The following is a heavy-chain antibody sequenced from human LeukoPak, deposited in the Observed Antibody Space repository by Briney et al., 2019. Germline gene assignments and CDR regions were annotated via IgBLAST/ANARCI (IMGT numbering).Heavy chain of an antibody. Sequence: SVKVSCKASGGTFSSYAISWVRQAPGQGLEWMGRIIPILGIANYAQKFQGRVTITADKSTSTAYMELSGLRSEDTAVYYCAEGGGDQDLPFDYWGQGTLVTVSS. V-gene: IGHV1-69*04. CDR3: AEGGGDQDLPFDY. CDR1: GGTFSSYA. D-gene: IGHD2-21*02. J-gene: IGHJ4*02. CDR2: IIPILGIA.